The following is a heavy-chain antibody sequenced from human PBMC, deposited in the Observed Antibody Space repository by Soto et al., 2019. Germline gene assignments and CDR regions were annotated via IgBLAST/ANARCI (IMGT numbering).Heavy chain of an antibody. CDR3: AKDRYSSSSGFDY. J-gene: IGHJ4*02. CDR1: GFTFDDYA. D-gene: IGHD6-6*01. V-gene: IGHV3-9*01. CDR2: ISWNSGSI. Sequence: EVQLVESGGGLVQPGRSLRLSCAASGFTFDDYAMHWVRQAPGKGLEWVSGISWNSGSIGYADSVKGRFTISRDNAKNSLYLQMNSLRAEDTALYYCAKDRYSSSSGFDYWCQGTLVTVSS.